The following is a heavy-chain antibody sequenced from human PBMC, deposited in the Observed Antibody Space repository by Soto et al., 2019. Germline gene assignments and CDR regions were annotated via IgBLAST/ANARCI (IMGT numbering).Heavy chain of an antibody. J-gene: IGHJ6*02. Sequence: SETLSLTCTVSGGSISSSSYYWGWIRQPPGKGLEWIGSIYYSGSTYYNPSLKSRVTISVDTSKNQFSLKLSSVTAADTAVYYCEGFWSGYSLIYYGMDVWGQGTTVTVSS. CDR1: GGSISSSSYY. CDR2: IYYSGST. CDR3: EGFWSGYSLIYYGMDV. V-gene: IGHV4-39*01. D-gene: IGHD3-3*01.